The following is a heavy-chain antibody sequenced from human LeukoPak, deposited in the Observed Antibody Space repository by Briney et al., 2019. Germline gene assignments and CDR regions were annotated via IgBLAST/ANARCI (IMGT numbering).Heavy chain of an antibody. Sequence: GGSLRLSCAASGFTFDDYAMHWVRHAPGKGLEGVSGISWNSGSIVYADSVKGRFTISRENAKNSLYLQMNSLRAEDTALYYCAKGDYYDSSGYPDYWGQGTLVTVSS. D-gene: IGHD3-22*01. CDR3: AKGDYYDSSGYPDY. CDR1: GFTFDDYA. J-gene: IGHJ4*02. CDR2: ISWNSGSI. V-gene: IGHV3-9*01.